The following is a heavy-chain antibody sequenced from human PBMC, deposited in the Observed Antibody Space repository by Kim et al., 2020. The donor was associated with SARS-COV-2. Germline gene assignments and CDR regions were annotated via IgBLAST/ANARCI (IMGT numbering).Heavy chain of an antibody. D-gene: IGHD4-17*01. CDR3: AKGVTNSGFDY. CDR2: ISWDGTRT. CDR1: GFTFSTSP. Sequence: GGSLRLSCVASGFTFSTSPMGWVRQAPGAGLEWVSRISWDGTRTYYADSVKGRVTMSSDKSKNTVYLHMNSLRVEDTAVYYCAKGVTNSGFDYWGQGAQVTVSS. V-gene: IGHV3-23*01. J-gene: IGHJ4*02.